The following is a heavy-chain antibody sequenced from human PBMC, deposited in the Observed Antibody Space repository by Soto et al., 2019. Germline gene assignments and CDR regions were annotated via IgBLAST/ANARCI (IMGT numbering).Heavy chain of an antibody. CDR1: GFTFSSYS. CDR2: ISSSSSTI. J-gene: IGHJ4*02. CDR3: ARDLGRNRYNWNDAMYYFDY. V-gene: IGHV3-48*02. Sequence: GGSLRLSCAASGFTFSSYSMNWVRQAPGKGLEWVSYISSSSSTIYYADSVKGRFTISRDNAKNSLYLQMNSLRDEDTAVYYCARDLGRNRYNWNDAMYYFDYWGQGTLVTVSS. D-gene: IGHD1-1*01.